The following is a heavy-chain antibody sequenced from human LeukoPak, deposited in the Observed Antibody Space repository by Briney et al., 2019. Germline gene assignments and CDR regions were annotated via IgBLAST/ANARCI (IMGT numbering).Heavy chain of an antibody. J-gene: IGHJ4*02. CDR3: VNILFG. CDR2: ISSDGSTT. Sequence: GGSLRLSCAVSGFTFSSYWMHWVRQVPGEGLVWVSRISSDGSTTTYADSVKGRFTFSRDNAKNTLYLQMNSLRAEDTAVYYCVNILFGWGQGTLVTVSS. D-gene: IGHD3-10*01. CDR1: GFTFSSYW. V-gene: IGHV3-74*01.